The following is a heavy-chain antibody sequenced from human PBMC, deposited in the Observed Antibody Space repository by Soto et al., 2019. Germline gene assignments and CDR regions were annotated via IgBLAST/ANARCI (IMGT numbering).Heavy chain of an antibody. J-gene: IGHJ6*02. CDR1: GYTFSGYS. Sequence: ASVKVSCKASGYTFSGYSITWLRQAPGQGLEWMGRISGYNGNTNYARTLRGRLTLTTDTSTSTAYMELRSLTSDDTAVYYCARDVFCGGAPACPDMDVWGQGTTVTV. CDR3: ARDVFCGGAPACPDMDV. V-gene: IGHV1-18*04. D-gene: IGHD2-21*01. CDR2: ISGYNGNT.